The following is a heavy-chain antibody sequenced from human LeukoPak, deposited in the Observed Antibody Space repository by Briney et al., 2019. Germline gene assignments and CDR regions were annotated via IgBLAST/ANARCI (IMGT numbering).Heavy chain of an antibody. CDR2: MSSTGKTI. CDR1: GFTFSDYY. Sequence: GGSLRLSCAASGFTFSDYYMTWIRQAPGKGLEWISYMSSTGKTIFYADSVKGRFTISRDNAKNSLYLQMNSLRADDTAVYYCARGTRYSSGYYYMDVCGRGTTGTVSS. D-gene: IGHD2-15*01. V-gene: IGHV3-11*01. J-gene: IGHJ6*03. CDR3: ARGTRYSSGYYYMDV.